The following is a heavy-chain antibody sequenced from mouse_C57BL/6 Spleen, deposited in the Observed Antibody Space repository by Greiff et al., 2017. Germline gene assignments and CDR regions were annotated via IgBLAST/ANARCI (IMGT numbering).Heavy chain of an antibody. CDR3: ARERWLLLDY. CDR2: IDPNSGGT. J-gene: IGHJ2*01. CDR1: GYTFTSYW. D-gene: IGHD2-3*01. Sequence: QVQLQQPGAALVKPGASVMLSCKASGYTFTSYWMHWVKQRPGRGLARIGRIDPNSGGTKYNEKFKSKATLTVDQPSSTAYMQLSSLTSEDSAVYYCARERWLLLDYWGQGTTLTVSS. V-gene: IGHV1-72*01.